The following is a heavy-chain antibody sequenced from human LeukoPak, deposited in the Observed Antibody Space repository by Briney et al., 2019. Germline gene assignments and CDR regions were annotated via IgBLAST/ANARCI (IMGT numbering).Heavy chain of an antibody. CDR2: IYSDNT. V-gene: IGHV3-53*01. CDR1: GFTVSGNS. CDR3: ARDVEGGYSYGYYMDV. Sequence: GGSLRLSCTVSGFTVSGNSMSWVRQAPGKGLEWVSFIYSDNTHYSDSVKGRFTISRDNSKNTLYLQMNSLRAEDTAVYYCARDVEGGYSYGYYMDVWGKGTTVTVSS. D-gene: IGHD5-18*01. J-gene: IGHJ6*03.